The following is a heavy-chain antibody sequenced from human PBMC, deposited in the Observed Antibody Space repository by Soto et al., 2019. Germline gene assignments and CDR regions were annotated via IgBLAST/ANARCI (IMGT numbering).Heavy chain of an antibody. D-gene: IGHD3-3*01. J-gene: IGHJ4*02. CDR1: GDTFTSYG. V-gene: IGHV1-18*01. CDR2: ISAYNGNT. Sequence: ASLKVCCKASGDTFTSYGISWVRQAPGQGLEWMGWISAYNGNTNYAQKLQGRVTMTTDTSTSTAYMELRSLRSDDTAVYYCAREFPRDYDFWSGSLDYWGQGTLVTVSS. CDR3: AREFPRDYDFWSGSLDY.